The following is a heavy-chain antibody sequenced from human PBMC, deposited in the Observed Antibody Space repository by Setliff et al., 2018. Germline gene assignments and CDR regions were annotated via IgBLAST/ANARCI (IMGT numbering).Heavy chain of an antibody. CDR3: ARENTAKNFWGEESDY. V-gene: IGHV1-46*01. D-gene: IGHD3-3*01. CDR2: IHAGDGST. Sequence: ASVKVSCKAPEYTFTSYYVHWVRQAPGQGPEWMGVIHAGDGSTTYAQKFQGRVKMTRDTSTNTVYMQLNSLRFEDRAVYYCARENTAKNFWGEESDYWGQGTLVTVSS. J-gene: IGHJ4*02. CDR1: EYTFTSYY.